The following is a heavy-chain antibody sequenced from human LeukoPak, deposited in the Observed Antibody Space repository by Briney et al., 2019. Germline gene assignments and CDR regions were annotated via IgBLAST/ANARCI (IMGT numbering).Heavy chain of an antibody. CDR1: GLTFTRYS. V-gene: IGHV3-21*01. D-gene: IGHD3-16*01. J-gene: IGHJ4*02. CDR3: ASSDYVWGKPFYFDY. Sequence: PGGSLRLSCAASGLTFTRYSMSWVRQAPGKGLEWVSSISTSSGYIYYADSVVGRFTISRDNAKNSLYLQMNSLRPEDTAVYYCASSDYVWGKPFYFDYWGQGTLVTVSS. CDR2: ISTSSGYI.